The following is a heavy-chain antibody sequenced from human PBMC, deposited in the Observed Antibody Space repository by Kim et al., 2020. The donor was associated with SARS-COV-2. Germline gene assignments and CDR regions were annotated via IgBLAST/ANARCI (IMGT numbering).Heavy chain of an antibody. J-gene: IGHJ4*02. D-gene: IGHD6-13*01. V-gene: IGHV1-18*01. Sequence: IYAQKLQGRVTMTTDTSTSTAYMELRSLRSDDTAVYYCARSYIAAAANGYWGQGTLVTVSS. CDR3: ARSYIAAAANGY.